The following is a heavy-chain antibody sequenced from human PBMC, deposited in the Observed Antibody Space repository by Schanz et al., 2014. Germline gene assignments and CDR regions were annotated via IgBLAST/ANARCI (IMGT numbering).Heavy chain of an antibody. D-gene: IGHD3-16*02. J-gene: IGHJ4*02. CDR2: IPSTASFR. V-gene: IGHV3-21*02. Sequence: EVQLVESGGGLVQPGGSLRLSCVGSGFSFNGFSMNWVRRTPGRGLEWVSYIPSTASFRYYADSVKGRFTISRDNTQSSVFLQMHNLRVEDKGTYFCARASLWGGYPPFDYWGQGVLVTVSS. CDR1: GFSFNGFS. CDR3: ARASLWGGYPPFDY.